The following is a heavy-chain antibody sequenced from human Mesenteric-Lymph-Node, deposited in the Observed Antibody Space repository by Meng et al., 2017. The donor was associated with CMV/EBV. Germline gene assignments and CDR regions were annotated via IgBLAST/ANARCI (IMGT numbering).Heavy chain of an antibody. D-gene: IGHD1-20*01. Sequence: SLKISCAASGFTFDDYAMHWVRQAPGKGLEWVSGISWNSGSIGYADSVKGRFTISRDNAKNSLYLQMNSLRAEDTAVYYCAKALTYNWFDPWGQGTLVTVSS. J-gene: IGHJ5*02. CDR2: ISWNSGSI. V-gene: IGHV3-9*01. CDR1: GFTFDDYA. CDR3: AKALTYNWFDP.